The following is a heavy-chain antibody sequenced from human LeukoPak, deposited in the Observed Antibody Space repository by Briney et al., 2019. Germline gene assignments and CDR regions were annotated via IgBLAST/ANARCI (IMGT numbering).Heavy chain of an antibody. Sequence: PGGSLRLSCAASGFTFSSYAMHWVRQAPGKGLEWVAVISYDGSNKYYADSVKGRFTISRDNSKNTLYLQMNSLRAEDTAVYYCAWDGTKYYYYYYMDVWGKGTTVTVSS. V-gene: IGHV3-30*04. D-gene: IGHD2-8*01. CDR3: AWDGTKYYYYYYMDV. CDR1: GFTFSSYA. CDR2: ISYDGSNK. J-gene: IGHJ6*03.